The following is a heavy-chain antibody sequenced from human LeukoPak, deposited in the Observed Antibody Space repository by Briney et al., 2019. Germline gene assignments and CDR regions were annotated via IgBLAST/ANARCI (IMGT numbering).Heavy chain of an antibody. CDR2: INPNSGGT. CDR3: ARGAPYYDILTGYYPYYYYYMDV. J-gene: IGHJ6*03. Sequence: GASVKVSCKASGYTFTGYYMHWVRQAPGQGLEWMGWINPNSGGTNYAQKFQGRVTMTRDTSISTAYMELSRLRSDDTAVYYCARGAPYYDILTGYYPYYYYYMDVWGKGTTVTISS. V-gene: IGHV1-2*02. D-gene: IGHD3-9*01. CDR1: GYTFTGYY.